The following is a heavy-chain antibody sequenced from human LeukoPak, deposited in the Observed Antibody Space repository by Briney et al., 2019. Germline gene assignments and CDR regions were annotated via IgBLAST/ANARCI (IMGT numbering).Heavy chain of an antibody. CDR3: ARSPIDYGGSYDAFDI. J-gene: IGHJ3*02. CDR2: ITPILGTA. CDR1: GGTFSTYA. Sequence: SVKVSCKASGGTFSTYAISWVRQAPGQGLEWMGGITPILGTANYAQKFQGRVTINADQSTSTAYMELSSLRSEDTAVYYCARSPIDYGGSYDAFDIWGQGTMVTISS. V-gene: IGHV1-69*01. D-gene: IGHD4-23*01.